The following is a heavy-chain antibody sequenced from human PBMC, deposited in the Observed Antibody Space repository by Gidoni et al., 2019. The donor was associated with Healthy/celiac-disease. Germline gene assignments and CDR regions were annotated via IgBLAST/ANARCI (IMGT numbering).Heavy chain of an antibody. CDR1: GFTFRSYW. J-gene: IGHJ6*02. D-gene: IGHD3-3*01. CDR3: ARDLITIHTLGYYYGMDV. Sequence: EVQLVESGGGLVQPGGSLRLSCAASGFTFRSYWMSWVRQAPGKGLEWVANIKQDGSEKYYVDSVKGRFTISRDNAKNSLYLQMNSLRAEDTAVYYCARDLITIHTLGYYYGMDVWGQGTTVTVSS. CDR2: IKQDGSEK. V-gene: IGHV3-7*03.